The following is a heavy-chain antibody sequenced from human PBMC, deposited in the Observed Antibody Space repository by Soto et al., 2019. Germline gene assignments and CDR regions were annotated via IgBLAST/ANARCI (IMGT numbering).Heavy chain of an antibody. CDR2: IIPIFGTA. Sequence: SVKVSCKASGGTFSSYAISWVRQAPGQGLEWMGGIIPIFGTANYAQKFQGRVTITADESTSTAYMELSSLRSEDTAVYYCASHDYGDYLYDYWGQGTLVTVSS. D-gene: IGHD4-17*01. CDR1: GGTFSSYA. V-gene: IGHV1-69*13. CDR3: ASHDYGDYLYDY. J-gene: IGHJ4*02.